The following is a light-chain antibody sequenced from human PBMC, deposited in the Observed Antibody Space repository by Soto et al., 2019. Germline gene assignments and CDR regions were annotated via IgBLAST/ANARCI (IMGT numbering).Light chain of an antibody. J-gene: IGKJ4*01. Sequence: IQLTQSPSSLSASVGDRVTITCRASQGISSWLAWYQQKPGKAPKLLIYAASSLQSGVPSRFSGSGSGTDFTLTISSLELEDFAVYYCQQRSKWPLTFGGGTKVDIK. CDR3: QQRSKWPLT. CDR1: QGISSW. V-gene: IGKV1-12*01. CDR2: AAS.